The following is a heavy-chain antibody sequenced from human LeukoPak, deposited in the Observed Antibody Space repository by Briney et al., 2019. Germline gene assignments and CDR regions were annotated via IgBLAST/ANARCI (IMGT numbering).Heavy chain of an antibody. CDR1: GGSISSYY. CDR2: IYYSGST. V-gene: IGHV4-59*01. CDR3: ARRNGGSYSYYFDY. Sequence: PSETLSLTCTVSGGSISSYYWSWIRQPPGKGLEWIGYIYYSGSTNYNPSLKSRVTISVDTSKNQFSLKLSSVTAADTAVYYCARRNGGSYSYYFDYWGQGTLVTVSS. D-gene: IGHD1-26*01. J-gene: IGHJ4*02.